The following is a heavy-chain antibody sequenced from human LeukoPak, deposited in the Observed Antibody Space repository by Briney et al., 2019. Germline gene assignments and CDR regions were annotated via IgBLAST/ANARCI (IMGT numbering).Heavy chain of an antibody. CDR2: IYYSGST. D-gene: IGHD1-26*01. Sequence: SETLSLTCSVSGGSIGSTTYYWGWIRQPPGKELECIGSIYYSGSTYYNPSLKSRVTISLDTSKNQFSLKLSSVTAADTAVYYCARHKQSGTYYDAFDIWGQGTMVTVSS. V-gene: IGHV4-39*01. CDR3: ARHKQSGTYYDAFDI. CDR1: GGSIGSTTYY. J-gene: IGHJ3*02.